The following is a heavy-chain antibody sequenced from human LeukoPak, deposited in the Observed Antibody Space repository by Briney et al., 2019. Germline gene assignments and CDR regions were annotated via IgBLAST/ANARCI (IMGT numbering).Heavy chain of an antibody. D-gene: IGHD3-22*01. V-gene: IGHV1-46*01. CDR3: ARKTHHFDSSGYLDY. J-gene: IGHJ4*02. CDR1: GYTLTANY. CDR2: INPSDGST. Sequence: ASVKVSCKASGYTLTANYMHWVRQAPGQGLEWMGVINPSDGSTTYAQKFRGRVTMTRDTSTSTVCMELSSLRSEDTAVYYCARKTHHFDSSGYLDYWGQGTPVTVSX.